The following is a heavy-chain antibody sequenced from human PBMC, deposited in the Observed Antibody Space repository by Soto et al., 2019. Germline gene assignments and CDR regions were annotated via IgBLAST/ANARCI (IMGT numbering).Heavy chain of an antibody. CDR2: ILVDSHNT. D-gene: IGHD1-26*01. Sequence: ASVKVSCKASGFTFADSAVQWVRPARGPRLAWLGRILVDSHNTKYAQKFTARVTLSWDASTSTASMELRSLRSEDTAAYYFATANNTSPFDYWGQGTLVTV. CDR1: GFTFADSA. CDR3: ATANNTSPFDY. V-gene: IGHV1-58*01. J-gene: IGHJ4*02.